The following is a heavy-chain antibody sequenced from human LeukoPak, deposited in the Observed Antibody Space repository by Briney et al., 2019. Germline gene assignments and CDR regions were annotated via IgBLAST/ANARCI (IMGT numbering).Heavy chain of an antibody. V-gene: IGHV1-69*13. CDR1: GYTFTSYG. Sequence: SVKVSCKASGYTFTSYGISWVRQAPGQGLEWMGGIIPIFGTANYAQKFQGRVTITADESTSTAYMELSSLRSEDTAVYYCARVRGRGSYYLYYFDYWGQGTLVTVSS. D-gene: IGHD1-26*01. J-gene: IGHJ4*02. CDR2: IIPIFGTA. CDR3: ARVRGRGSYYLYYFDY.